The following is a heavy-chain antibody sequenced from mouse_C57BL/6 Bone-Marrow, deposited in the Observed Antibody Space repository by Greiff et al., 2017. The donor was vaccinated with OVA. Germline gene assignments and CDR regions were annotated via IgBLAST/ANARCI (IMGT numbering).Heavy chain of an antibody. Sequence: EVKLEESGGGLVQPGGSLKLSCAASGFTFSDYYMYWVRQTPEKRLEWVAYISNGGGSTYYPDTVKGRFTISRDNAKNTLYLQMSRLKSEDTAMYYCARRSNSAWFAYWGQGTLVTVSA. CDR1: GFTFSDYY. CDR3: ARRSNSAWFAY. D-gene: IGHD2-5*01. J-gene: IGHJ3*01. CDR2: ISNGGGST. V-gene: IGHV5-12*01.